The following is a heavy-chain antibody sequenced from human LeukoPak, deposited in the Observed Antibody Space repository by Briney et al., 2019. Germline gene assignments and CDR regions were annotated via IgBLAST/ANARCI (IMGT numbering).Heavy chain of an antibody. CDR1: GVSISSNNW. D-gene: IGHD3-10*01. Sequence: KPSETLSLTCAVSGVSISSNNWWSWVRQPPGKGLEWIGNIYHSGTTHYNPSLKSRVTISVDKSKNHFSLKLNSVTAADTAVYYCAIKPPSGWFGTGWLDPWGQGTLVTVSS. CDR3: AIKPPSGWFGTGWLDP. J-gene: IGHJ5*02. CDR2: IYHSGTT. V-gene: IGHV4-4*02.